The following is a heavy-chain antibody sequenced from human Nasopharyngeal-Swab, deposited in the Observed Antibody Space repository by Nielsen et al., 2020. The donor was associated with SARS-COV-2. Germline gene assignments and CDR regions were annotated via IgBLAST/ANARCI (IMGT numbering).Heavy chain of an antibody. Sequence: LRLSCTVSGGSISSVGYYWSRIRQHPGKGVEWIGYIYYSGSTYYNPSLKSRVTISVDTSKNQFSLKLSSVTAADTAVYYCARRFTDTIFGANNYYFDYWGQGTLVTVSS. CDR3: ARRFTDTIFGANNYYFDY. D-gene: IGHD3-3*01. CDR2: IYYSGST. CDR1: GGSISSVGYY. J-gene: IGHJ4*02. V-gene: IGHV4-31*03.